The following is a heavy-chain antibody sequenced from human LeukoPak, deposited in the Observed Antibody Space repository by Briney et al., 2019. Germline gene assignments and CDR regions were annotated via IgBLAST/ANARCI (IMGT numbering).Heavy chain of an antibody. V-gene: IGHV4-31*03. D-gene: IGHD4-17*01. Sequence: SQTLSLTCTVSGGSISSGGYYWSWIRQHPGKGLEWIGYIYYSGSTYYNPSLKSRVTISVDTSKNQFSLKLSSVTAADTAVHYCARGDGDYVSYWGQGTLVTVSS. CDR1: GGSISSGGYY. J-gene: IGHJ4*02. CDR3: ARGDGDYVSY. CDR2: IYYSGST.